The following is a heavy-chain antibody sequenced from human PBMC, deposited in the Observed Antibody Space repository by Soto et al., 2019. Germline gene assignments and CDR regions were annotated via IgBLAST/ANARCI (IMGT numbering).Heavy chain of an antibody. V-gene: IGHV3-21*01. CDR2: ISSSSSYI. CDR3: ARDLRYSRWRYYYGMDV. Sequence: PGGSLRLSCAASGFTFSSYSMNWVRQAPGKGLEWVSSISSSSSYIYYADSVKGRFTISRDSAKNSLYLQMNSLRAEDTAVYYCARDLRYSRWRYYYGMDVWGQGTTVTVSS. CDR1: GFTFSSYS. D-gene: IGHD6-13*01. J-gene: IGHJ6*02.